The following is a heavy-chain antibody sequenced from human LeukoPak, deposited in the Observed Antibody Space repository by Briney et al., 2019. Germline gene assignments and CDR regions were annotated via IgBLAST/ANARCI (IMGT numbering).Heavy chain of an antibody. CDR3: ARGSGGYCSGGSCYLPFDY. V-gene: IGHV3-21*01. CDR1: GFTFSSYS. CDR2: ISSSSSYI. Sequence: NPGGSLRLSCAASGFTFSSYSMNWVRQAPGKGLEWVSSISSSSSYIYYADSVKGRFTISRDNAKNSLYLQMNSLRAEDTAVYYCARGSGGYCSGGSCYLPFDYWGQGTLVTVSS. D-gene: IGHD2-15*01. J-gene: IGHJ4*02.